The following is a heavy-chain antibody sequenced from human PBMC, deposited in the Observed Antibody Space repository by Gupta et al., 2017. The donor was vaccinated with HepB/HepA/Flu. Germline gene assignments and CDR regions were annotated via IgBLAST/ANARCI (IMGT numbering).Heavy chain of an antibody. J-gene: IGHJ3*02. CDR2: IIPICGTA. D-gene: IGHD1-1*01. CDR1: GGTFSSYA. Sequence: QVQLVQSGADVKKPGSSVKVSCKASGGTFSSYAISWVRQAPGQGLELLGGIIPICGTANYAQKFQGRVTITADESTSTAYMELSSLRSEDTAVYYCARVGTKVDDAFDIWGQGTMVTVSS. CDR3: ARVGTKVDDAFDI. V-gene: IGHV1-69*01.